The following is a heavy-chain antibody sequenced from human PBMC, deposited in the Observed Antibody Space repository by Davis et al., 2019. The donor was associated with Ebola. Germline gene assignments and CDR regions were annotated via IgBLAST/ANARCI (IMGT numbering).Heavy chain of an antibody. CDR1: GFTFSDYY. Sequence: GGSLRLSCAASGFTFSDYYMTWIRQAPGKGLEWVSYISSSGSTIYYADSVKGRFTISRANAKNSLYLQMNSLRAEDTAVYYCASGGTYYYDSSGYLDAWYFDYWGQGTLVTVSS. CDR3: ASGGTYYYDSSGYLDAWYFDY. D-gene: IGHD3-22*01. V-gene: IGHV3-11*01. CDR2: ISSSGSTI. J-gene: IGHJ4*02.